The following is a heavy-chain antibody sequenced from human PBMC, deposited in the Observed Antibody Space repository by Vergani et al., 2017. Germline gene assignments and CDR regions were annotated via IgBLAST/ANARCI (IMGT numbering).Heavy chain of an antibody. CDR1: GDSLSGYY. Sequence: QVQLQESGPGLVRPSETLSLTCTVSGDSLSGYYWNWIRQTPGEGLEWIGYVEDSGYFNYNPSLQTRVSMSSDTSNNQFSLMLSSVTVADTAVYYCARSIVSRNPPDCFDNWGQGTLVTVSS. J-gene: IGHJ4*02. CDR3: ARSIVSRNPPDCFDN. D-gene: IGHD1-14*01. CDR2: VEDSGYF. V-gene: IGHV4-59*01.